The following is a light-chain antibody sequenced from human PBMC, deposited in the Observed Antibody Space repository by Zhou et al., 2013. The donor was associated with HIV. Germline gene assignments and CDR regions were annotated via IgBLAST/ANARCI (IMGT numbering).Light chain of an antibody. CDR2: GAV. CDR3: QLYNNWPPTWT. V-gene: IGKV3-15*01. Sequence: QYPDTLSVSPGDSVSVACRATQTVSSNLAWYQQKPGQSPRLLIYGAVTRATGVPDRFSGGGSETDFTLSINSLQTEDVAVYYCQLYNNWPPTWTFGQGTRVE. J-gene: IGKJ1*01. CDR1: QTVSSN.